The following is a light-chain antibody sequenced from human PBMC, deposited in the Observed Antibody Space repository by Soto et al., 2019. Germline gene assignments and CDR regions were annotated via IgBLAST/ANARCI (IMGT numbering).Light chain of an antibody. CDR1: SSDVGGYNY. Sequence: QSVRTQPPSASGAAGRAVTISCTGTSSDVGGYNYVSWYQQHPGKAPKLMIYEVNKRPSGVPDRFSASKSGNTASLTVSGLQAEDEADYYCSSYAGSNILFGTGTKVTVL. J-gene: IGLJ1*01. CDR2: EVN. V-gene: IGLV2-8*01. CDR3: SSYAGSNIL.